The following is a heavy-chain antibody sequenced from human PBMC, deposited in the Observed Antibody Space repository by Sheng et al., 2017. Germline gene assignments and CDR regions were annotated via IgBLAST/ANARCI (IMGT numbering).Heavy chain of an antibody. D-gene: IGHD6-6*01. J-gene: IGHJ4*02. Sequence: QVQLQQWGAGLLKPSETLSITCAVYGGSFSGYYWSWIRQPPGKGLEWIGEINHSGSTNYNPSLKSRVTISVDTSKNQFSLKLSSVTAADTAVYYCARGLTARPFVYWGQGTLVTVSS. CDR1: GGSFSGYY. V-gene: IGHV4-34*01. CDR3: ARGLTARPFVY. CDR2: INHSGST.